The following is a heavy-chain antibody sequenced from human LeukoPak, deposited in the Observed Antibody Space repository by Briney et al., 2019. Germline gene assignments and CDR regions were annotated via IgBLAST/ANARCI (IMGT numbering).Heavy chain of an antibody. V-gene: IGHV3-21*01. CDR2: ISSSSSYI. Sequence: GGSLSLSCEAPGFTFSSNSMNWVRQAQGKGLEWVSSISSSSSYIYYADSVKGRFTISRDNAKNSLYLQMNSLRAEDTAVYYCARELGFYWGQGTLVTVSS. CDR3: ARELGFY. CDR1: GFTFSSNS. D-gene: IGHD3-16*01. J-gene: IGHJ4*02.